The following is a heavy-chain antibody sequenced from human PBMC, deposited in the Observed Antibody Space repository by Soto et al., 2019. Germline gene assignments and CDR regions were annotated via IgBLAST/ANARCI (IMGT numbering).Heavy chain of an antibody. D-gene: IGHD6-19*01. Sequence: GGSLRLSCAASGFTFSIYRMHWVRQAPGKGLVWVSRINSDGSSTSYADSVKGRFTISRDNAQNTLYLQMNSLIAEDTAVYYCSRSSGWFDPWGQGTLVTVSS. CDR3: SRSSGWFDP. CDR1: GFTFSIYR. V-gene: IGHV3-74*01. J-gene: IGHJ5*02. CDR2: INSDGSST.